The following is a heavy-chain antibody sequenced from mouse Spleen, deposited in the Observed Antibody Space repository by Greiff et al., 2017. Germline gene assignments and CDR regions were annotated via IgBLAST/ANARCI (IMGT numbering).Heavy chain of an antibody. Sequence: VHLVESGAELVKPGASVKISCKASGYAFSSYWMNWVKQRPGKGLEWIGQIYPGDGDTNYNGKFKGKATLTADKSSSTAYMQLSSLTSEDSAVYFCARERYYYGSSHWYFDVWGAGTTVTVSS. D-gene: IGHD1-1*01. CDR1: GYAFSSYW. J-gene: IGHJ1*01. CDR2: IYPGDGDT. CDR3: ARERYYYGSSHWYFDV. V-gene: IGHV1-80*01.